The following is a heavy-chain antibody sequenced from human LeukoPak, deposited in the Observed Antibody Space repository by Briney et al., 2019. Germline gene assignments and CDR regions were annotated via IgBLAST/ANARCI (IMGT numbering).Heavy chain of an antibody. CDR3: ARNLWFGESSDAFDM. CDR1: GYTFTSYG. CDR2: ISAYNGNT. V-gene: IGHV1-18*01. Sequence: ASVKVSCKASGYTFTSYGISWVRQAPGQGLEWMAWISAYNGNTNYAQNLQGGFTMTTDTSTTTAYMDMSSLRSDDTAVYYCARNLWFGESSDAFDMWGQGTMVTVSS. D-gene: IGHD3-10*01. J-gene: IGHJ3*02.